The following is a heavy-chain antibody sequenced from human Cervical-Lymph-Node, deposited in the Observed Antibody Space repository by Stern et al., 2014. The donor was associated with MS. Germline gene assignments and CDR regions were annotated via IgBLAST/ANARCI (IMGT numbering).Heavy chain of an antibody. Sequence: EVQLEESGGGLVKPGKSLRLSCAASGFTFDDYAMHWVRQVPGGGLEWVAGLSWNSGAIGYSDSVKGRFTISRDNAENSLYLQMDSLRAEDTALYYCARGDSVGDWYFDFWGQGTLVTVSS. D-gene: IGHD2-21*02. V-gene: IGHV3-9*01. CDR2: LSWNSGAI. CDR1: GFTFDDYA. J-gene: IGHJ4*02. CDR3: ARGDSVGDWYFDF.